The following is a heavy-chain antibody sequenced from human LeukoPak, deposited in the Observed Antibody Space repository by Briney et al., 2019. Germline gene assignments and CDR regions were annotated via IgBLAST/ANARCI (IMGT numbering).Heavy chain of an antibody. CDR2: IYISGIT. D-gene: IGHD3-10*01. V-gene: IGHV3-66*04. CDR3: AKRSPPY. Sequence: GGSLRLSCTASGFSISTNDMNWVRQAPGKGLEWVSLIYISGITKYADSVRGRFTISRDTSTLYLQMNSLRAEDTAVYYCAKRSPPYWGQGTLVTVSS. J-gene: IGHJ4*02. CDR1: GFSISTND.